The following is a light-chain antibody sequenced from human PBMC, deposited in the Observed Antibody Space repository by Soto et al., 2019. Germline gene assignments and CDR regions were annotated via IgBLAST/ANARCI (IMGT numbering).Light chain of an antibody. CDR1: SGDVGRYNY. Sequence: QSALTQPASVSGSPGQSVTISCTGTSGDVGRYNYVSWYQHHPGKAPKLIIYEVSLRPSGVSSRFSGSKSGYTASLTISGLQAEDEAYYYCSSYTTVSSPDVFGNGTKVTVL. J-gene: IGLJ1*01. CDR2: EVS. CDR3: SSYTTVSSPDV. V-gene: IGLV2-14*01.